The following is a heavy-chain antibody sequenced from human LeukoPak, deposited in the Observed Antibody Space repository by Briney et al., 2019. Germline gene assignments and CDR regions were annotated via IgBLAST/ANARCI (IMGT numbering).Heavy chain of an antibody. CDR3: ARGVVVVVADDAFDI. CDR1: GGTFSSYA. CDR2: IIPIFGTA. J-gene: IGHJ3*02. D-gene: IGHD2-15*01. Sequence: ASVKVSCKASGGTFSSYAISWVRQAPGQGLEWMGRIIPIFGTASYAQKFQGRVTITTDESASTAYMELSSLRSEDTAVYYCARGVVVVVADDAFDIWGQGTMVTVSS. V-gene: IGHV1-69*05.